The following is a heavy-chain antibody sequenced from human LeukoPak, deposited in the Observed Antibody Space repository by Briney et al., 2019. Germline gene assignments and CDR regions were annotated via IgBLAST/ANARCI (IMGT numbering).Heavy chain of an antibody. CDR3: ARWRSGSYFDY. CDR1: GFTVSSNY. CDR2: IYSGGST. J-gene: IGHJ4*02. V-gene: IGHV3-53*01. D-gene: IGHD1-26*01. Sequence: GGSLRLSCAASGFTVSSNYMSWVRQAPGKGPEWVSVIYSGGSTYYADSVKGRFTISRDNSKNTLYLQMNSLRAEDTAVYYCARWRSGSYFDYWGQGTLVTVSS.